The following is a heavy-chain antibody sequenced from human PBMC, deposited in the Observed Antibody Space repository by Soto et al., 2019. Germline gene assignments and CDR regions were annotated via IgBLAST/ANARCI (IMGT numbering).Heavy chain of an antibody. D-gene: IGHD6-25*01. J-gene: IGHJ5*02. V-gene: IGHV1-18*04. Sequence: ASVKVSCKASGYTFTSYGISWVRQAPGQGLEWMGWISAYNGNTNYAQKLQGRVTMTTDTSTSTAYMELRSLRSDDTDVYYCARIQQRLGNWFDPWRKGRMFPVSS. CDR2: ISAYNGNT. CDR1: GYTFTSYG. CDR3: ARIQQRLGNWFDP.